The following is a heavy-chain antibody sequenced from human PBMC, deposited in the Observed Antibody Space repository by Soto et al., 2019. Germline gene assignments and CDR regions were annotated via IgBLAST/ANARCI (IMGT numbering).Heavy chain of an antibody. J-gene: IGHJ5*02. V-gene: IGHV7-4-1*01. CDR3: ARDFEGAVAGKDWFAP. D-gene: IGHD6-19*01. CDR1: GYTFTSYA. Sequence: QVQLVQSGSELKKPGASVKVSCKASGYTFTSYAMNWVRQAPGQGLEWMGWINTNTGNPTYAQGFTGWIGVSLDASVRTAYLQICSLKAEDTAVYYCARDFEGAVAGKDWFAPTRQGTLVIVPS. CDR2: INTNTGNP.